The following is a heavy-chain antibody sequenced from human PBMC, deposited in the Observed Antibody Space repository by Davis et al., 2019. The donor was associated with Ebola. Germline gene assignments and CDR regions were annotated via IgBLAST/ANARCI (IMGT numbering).Heavy chain of an antibody. CDR3: ARDTKVDY. D-gene: IGHD1-1*01. Sequence: PGGSLRLSCATSGFTFSNYVMTWVRQAPGKGLEWVSSITGRSGGIFYADSVKGRFIISRDSAENTVYLQMNSLRDEDTAIYYCARDTKVDYWDQGTLVTVSS. J-gene: IGHJ4*02. CDR2: ITGRSGGI. V-gene: IGHV3-23*01. CDR1: GFTFSNYV.